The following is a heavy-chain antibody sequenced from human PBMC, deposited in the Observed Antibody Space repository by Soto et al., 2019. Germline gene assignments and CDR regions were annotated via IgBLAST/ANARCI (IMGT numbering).Heavy chain of an antibody. J-gene: IGHJ5*02. CDR3: ARDVGTGSGSYYYNWFDP. Sequence: SETLSLTCNVSGASLSGYYWSWIRQPPVKGLEWIGRIYATGSSDYNPSLKSRITISVDMSKNQFSLKLSSVTAADTAVYYCARDVGTGSGSYYYNWFDPWGQGTLVTVSS. D-gene: IGHD3-10*01. CDR1: GASLSGYY. V-gene: IGHV4-4*07. CDR2: IYATGSS.